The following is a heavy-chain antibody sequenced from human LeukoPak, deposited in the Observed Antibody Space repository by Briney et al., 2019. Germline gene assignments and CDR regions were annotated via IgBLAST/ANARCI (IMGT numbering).Heavy chain of an antibody. Sequence: GGSLRLSCAASGFTFSSYGMHWVRQAPGKGLEWVSAISGSGGSTYYADSVKGRFTISRDNSKNTLYLQMNSLRAEDTAVYYCAKLIGSPYYYYYVDVWGKGTTVTVSS. V-gene: IGHV3-23*01. J-gene: IGHJ6*03. CDR1: GFTFSSYG. D-gene: IGHD3-16*02. CDR2: ISGSGGST. CDR3: AKLIGSPYYYYYVDV.